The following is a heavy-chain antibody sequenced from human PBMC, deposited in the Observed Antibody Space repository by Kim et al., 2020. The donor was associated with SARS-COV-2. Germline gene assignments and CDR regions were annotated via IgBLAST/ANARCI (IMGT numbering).Heavy chain of an antibody. D-gene: IGHD3-10*01. CDR3: ARDPEDDYYSGSGTGGMDV. V-gene: IGHV3-30*01. Sequence: KGRFTISRDNSKNTLYLQMNSLGAEETAVYYCARDPEDDYYSGSGTGGMDVWGQGTTVTVSS. J-gene: IGHJ6*02.